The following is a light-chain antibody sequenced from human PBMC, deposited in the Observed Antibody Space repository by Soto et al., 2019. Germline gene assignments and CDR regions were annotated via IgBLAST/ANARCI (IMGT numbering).Light chain of an antibody. Sequence: QYALTQPASLSGSPGQSITISCTGTSSDIGAYDDVSWFQHHPGKAPKLMNSEVNKRPSGVSNRFSGSKSGNTAYLTISGLQVAEDAEYFCVSFTTTSTHVFGTGTKLTVL. J-gene: IGLJ1*01. V-gene: IGLV2-14*01. CDR3: VSFTTTSTHV. CDR1: SSDIGAYDD. CDR2: EVN.